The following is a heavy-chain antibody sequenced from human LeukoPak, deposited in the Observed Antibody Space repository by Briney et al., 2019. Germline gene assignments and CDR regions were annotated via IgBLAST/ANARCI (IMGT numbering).Heavy chain of an antibody. V-gene: IGHV3-74*01. D-gene: IGHD2-8*02. CDR1: GFSLSGYW. Sequence: PGGSLRLCCAASGFSLSGYWMHWVRQAPGKGLVWVSRIGPDGTGITYADSVKGRFTISRDIAKNTVYLQMNSLRAEDAALYYCTRVQAGRSGLMDVWGRGTTVTVSS. CDR2: IGPDGTGI. J-gene: IGHJ6*02. CDR3: TRVQAGRSGLMDV.